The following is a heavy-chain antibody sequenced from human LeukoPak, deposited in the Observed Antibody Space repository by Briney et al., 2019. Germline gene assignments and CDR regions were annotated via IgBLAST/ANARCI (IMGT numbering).Heavy chain of an antibody. CDR1: GFTFSNHW. Sequence: GGSLRLSCSASGFTFSNHWMNWVRQAPGKGLEWVANINKDGSEKNYVDSVRGRFTISRDNAKNSLYLQMNYLRPEDTAVYYCARQDHGPDYWGQGTLVTVSS. CDR3: ARQDHGPDY. V-gene: IGHV3-7*01. D-gene: IGHD1-14*01. CDR2: INKDGSEK. J-gene: IGHJ4*02.